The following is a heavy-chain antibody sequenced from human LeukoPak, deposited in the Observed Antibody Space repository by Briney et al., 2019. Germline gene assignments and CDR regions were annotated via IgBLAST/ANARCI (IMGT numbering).Heavy chain of an antibody. Sequence: GGSLRLSCKASGFIFASYGMHWVRQAPGKGLEWVAGMSHDGRNKFYADSVRGRFAIARDNPENTLFLQMNSLRDEDTAVYYCASQLVFRSPFDYWGQGTLVTVSS. CDR1: GFIFASYG. J-gene: IGHJ4*02. CDR2: MSHDGRNK. V-gene: IGHV3-30*03. CDR3: ASQLVFRSPFDY.